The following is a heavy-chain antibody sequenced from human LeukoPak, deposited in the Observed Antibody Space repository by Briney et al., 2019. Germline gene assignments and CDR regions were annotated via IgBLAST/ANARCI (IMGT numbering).Heavy chain of an antibody. CDR3: AKDKSLAMARRRGNSLDV. CDR1: GFKFEDYA. CDR2: INWSSGSV. D-gene: IGHD6-19*01. J-gene: IGHJ3*01. Sequence: PGGSLRLSCAGSGFKFEDYAMHWVRQAPGKGLEWVSGINWSSGSVEYVDSVKGRFTISRDNAKSTLYLQMKSLSPEDTALYYCAKDKSLAMARRRGNSLDVWGSGTMVTVSS. V-gene: IGHV3-9*01.